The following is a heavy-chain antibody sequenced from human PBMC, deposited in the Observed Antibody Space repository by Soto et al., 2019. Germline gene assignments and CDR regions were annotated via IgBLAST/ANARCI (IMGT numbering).Heavy chain of an antibody. D-gene: IGHD3-10*01. CDR3: TRAAWFPYLSFY. CDR2: ISSSGSTA. J-gene: IGHJ4*02. Sequence: VGSLRLSCAASGFTFSRFELHWVRQAPGKGLEWISYISSSGSTAYYASSVEGQFTISRDNANNSVYLQMDSLRAEDTALYYCTRAAWFPYLSFYWGQGALVTVSS. CDR1: GFTFSRFE. V-gene: IGHV3-48*03.